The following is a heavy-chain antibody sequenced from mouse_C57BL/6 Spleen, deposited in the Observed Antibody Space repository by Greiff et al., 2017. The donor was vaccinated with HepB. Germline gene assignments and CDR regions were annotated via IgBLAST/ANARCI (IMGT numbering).Heavy chain of an antibody. CDR2: IDPENGDT. J-gene: IGHJ1*03. V-gene: IGHV14-4*01. Sequence: VQLQQSGAELVRPGASVKLSCTASGFNIKDDYMHWVKQRPEQGLEWIGWIDPENGDTEYASKFQGKATITADTSSNTAYLQLSSLTSEDTAVYYCTTRSNQYFDVWGTGTTVTVSS. D-gene: IGHD2-5*01. CDR3: TTRSNQYFDV. CDR1: GFNIKDDY.